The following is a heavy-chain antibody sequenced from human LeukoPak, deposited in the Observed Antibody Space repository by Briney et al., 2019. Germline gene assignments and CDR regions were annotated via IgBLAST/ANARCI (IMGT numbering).Heavy chain of an antibody. J-gene: IGHJ4*02. CDR2: ISAYNGNT. CDR1: GYTFTSFG. Sequence: GASVNVSCKASGYTFTSFGISGVTEAPGQGREWMGWISAYNGNTNYAQKLQGRDTLTPDTSPSTAYTELRSLRSDDTAVYYCARERYFSGGSCPPLYWGQGTLVTVSS. CDR3: ARERYFSGGSCPPLY. D-gene: IGHD2-15*01. V-gene: IGHV1-18*01.